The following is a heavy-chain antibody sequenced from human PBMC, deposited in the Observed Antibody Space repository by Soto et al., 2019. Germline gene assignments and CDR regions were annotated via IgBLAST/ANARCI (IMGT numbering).Heavy chain of an antibody. CDR3: ASGSLYGSGSYPVDY. D-gene: IGHD3-10*01. CDR1: GGTFSNHL. V-gene: IGHV1-69*02. Sequence: QVQLVQSGAEVKKPGSSVNVSCKASGGTFSNHLISWVRQAPGQGLEWMGTIIPLFGILNYAQKLQGRVTISADKSTSTAYMELSSLRSDGTAVYYCASGSLYGSGSYPVDYWGQGTLVTVSS. CDR2: IIPLFGIL. J-gene: IGHJ4*01.